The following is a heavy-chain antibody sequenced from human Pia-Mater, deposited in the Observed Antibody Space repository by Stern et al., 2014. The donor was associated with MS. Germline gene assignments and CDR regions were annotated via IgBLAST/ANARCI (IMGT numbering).Heavy chain of an antibody. Sequence: QVQLVQSGAEVQTPGSSVKVSCKASGGPFHVYAINWLRQAPGQGLEWMGGIIPVFGTANDAQKFQGRVTITADESTRTSSMQLSSLRYDDTAVYYCARDGRHTDNYGLDVWGQGTTVTVSS. V-gene: IGHV1-69*01. D-gene: IGHD3-9*01. CDR3: ARDGRHTDNYGLDV. CDR2: IIPVFGTA. J-gene: IGHJ6*02. CDR1: GGPFHVYA.